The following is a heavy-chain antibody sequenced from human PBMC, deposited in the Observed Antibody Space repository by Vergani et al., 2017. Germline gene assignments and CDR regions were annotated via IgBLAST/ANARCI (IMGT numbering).Heavy chain of an antibody. D-gene: IGHD2-2*01. CDR3: ARMGDCSSTSCYGGFDY. CDR1: GFTFSDYY. Sequence: VQLVESGGGLVQPGGSLKLSCAASGFTFSDYYMSWIRQAPGKGLEWVSYISSSGSTIYYADSVKGRFTISRDNAKNSLYLQMNSLRAEDTAVYYCARMGDCSSTSCYGGFDYWGQGTLVTVSS. J-gene: IGHJ4*02. V-gene: IGHV3-11*01. CDR2: ISSSGSTI.